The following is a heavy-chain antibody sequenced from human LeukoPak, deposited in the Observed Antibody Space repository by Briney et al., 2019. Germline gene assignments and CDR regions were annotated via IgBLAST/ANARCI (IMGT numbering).Heavy chain of an antibody. CDR1: GGSISSDY. V-gene: IGHV4-4*07. D-gene: IGHD3-10*01. CDR2: TYSSGNT. CDR3: TRDMGSYYGH. J-gene: IGHJ4*02. Sequence: SETLSLTCTVPGGSISSDYWTWIRQPAGKGLEWIGRTYSSGNTNYNPSLKSRVSMSVDTSKNQFSLKLSSVTAADTAVYYCTRDMGSYYGHWSQGTLVTVSS.